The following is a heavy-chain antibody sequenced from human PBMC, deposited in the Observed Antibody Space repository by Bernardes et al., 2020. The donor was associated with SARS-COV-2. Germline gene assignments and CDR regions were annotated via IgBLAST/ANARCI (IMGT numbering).Heavy chain of an antibody. J-gene: IGHJ3*02. V-gene: IGHV3-73*01. CDR2: IRSKTNSYAT. CDR1: GFTFSVSA. D-gene: IGHD2-15*01. CDR3: SKQRSSGGDI. Sequence: VWALFVSCAASGFTFSVSAMHWVRQAPGPGLEWVGRIRSKTNSYATAYGASVKGRFTISRDDSENTAYLQMNSLKTEDTAVYYCSKQRSSGGDIWGQGTMVTVSS.